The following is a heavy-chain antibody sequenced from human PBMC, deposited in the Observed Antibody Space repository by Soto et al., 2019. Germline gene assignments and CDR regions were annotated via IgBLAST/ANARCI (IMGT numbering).Heavy chain of an antibody. J-gene: IGHJ3*02. V-gene: IGHV3-33*01. D-gene: IGHD2-21*02. CDR3: ARDLGVVVTAMGDDAFDI. Sequence: QVQLVESGGGVVQPGRSLRLSCAASGFTFSSYGMHWVRQAPGKGLEWVAVIWYDGSNKYYADSVKGRFTISRDNSKNTLYLQMNSLRAEDTAVYYCARDLGVVVTAMGDDAFDIWGQGTMVTVSS. CDR2: IWYDGSNK. CDR1: GFTFSSYG.